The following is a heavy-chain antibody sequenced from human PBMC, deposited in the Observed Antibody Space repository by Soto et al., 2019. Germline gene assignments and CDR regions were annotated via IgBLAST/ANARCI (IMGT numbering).Heavy chain of an antibody. CDR2: IYDSESA. V-gene: IGHV4-31*03. J-gene: IGHJ4*02. Sequence: QVQLQESGPGLVKPSQTLSLTCSVSGESISSGGYYWSWIRHHPGKGLEWIGYIYDSESAYYNPSLQSRVTISMDTSTNHFAMRLSSVTAADTAVYYCARASSSSSAADYWGQGTLATVSS. CDR1: GESISSGGYY. CDR3: ARASSSSSAADY. D-gene: IGHD6-6*01.